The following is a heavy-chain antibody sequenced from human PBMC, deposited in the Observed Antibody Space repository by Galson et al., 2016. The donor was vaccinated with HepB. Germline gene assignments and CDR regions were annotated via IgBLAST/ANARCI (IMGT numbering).Heavy chain of an antibody. CDR2: IIPIFGTA. Sequence: SVKVSCKASGGTFSSYAISWVRQAPGQGLEWMGGIIPIFGTANYAQKLQGRVTITADKSTSTAYMELSSLRSEDTAVYYCARDRPSHAQYYFDYWGQGTLVTVSS. V-gene: IGHV1-69*06. CDR1: GGTFSSYA. J-gene: IGHJ4*02. CDR3: ARDRPSHAQYYFDY.